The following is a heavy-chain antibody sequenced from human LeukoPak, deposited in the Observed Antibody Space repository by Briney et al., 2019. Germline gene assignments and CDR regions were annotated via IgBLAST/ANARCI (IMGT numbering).Heavy chain of an antibody. D-gene: IGHD6-19*01. J-gene: IGHJ1*01. CDR3: ARYSYSSGWSYFQY. V-gene: IGHV4-59*01. CDR1: GGSISSYY. CDR2: ISYSGST. Sequence: SETLSLTCTVSGGSISSYYWSWIRQPPGKGLEWIGYISYSGSTNCNPSLKSRVTISLDTSQNQFSLRLNSVTAADTAVYYCARYSYSSGWSYFQYWGQGTLVTVSS.